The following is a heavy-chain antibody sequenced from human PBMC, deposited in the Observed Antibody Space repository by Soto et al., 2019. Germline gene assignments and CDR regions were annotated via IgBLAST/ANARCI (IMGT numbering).Heavy chain of an antibody. CDR2: MNPNSGNT. D-gene: IGHD3-10*01. V-gene: IGHV1-8*01. J-gene: IGHJ6*02. CDR3: ARANYGSGSYLYYYYGMDV. CDR1: GYTLTMSD. Sequence: SVKVSCKASGYTLTMSDINCVGQSARRWREWMEWMNPNSGNTGYAQKFQGRVTMTRNTAISTAYMELSSLRSEDTAVYYCARANYGSGSYLYYYYGMDVWCQGATVTVSS.